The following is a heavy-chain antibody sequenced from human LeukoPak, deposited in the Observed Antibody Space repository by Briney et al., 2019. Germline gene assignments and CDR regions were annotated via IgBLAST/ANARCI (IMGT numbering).Heavy chain of an antibody. CDR3: AKHIYGVVSIQQ. V-gene: IGHV3-15*01. CDR1: GFTFRDAW. J-gene: IGHJ1*01. CDR2: IRSRADGGTA. D-gene: IGHD3-3*01. Sequence: KPGGSLRLSCAASGFTFRDAWMTWVRQAPGKGPEWVGRIRSRADGGTAEYATAVEGRFTISRDDSTTTLYLHMSNVKTEDTAVYYCAKHIYGVVSIQQWGQGTLVPVPS.